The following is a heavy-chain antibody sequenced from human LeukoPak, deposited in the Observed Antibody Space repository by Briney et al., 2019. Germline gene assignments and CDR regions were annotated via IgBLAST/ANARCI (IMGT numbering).Heavy chain of an antibody. CDR2: FSYSGST. Sequence: SETLSLTCTVSGGSISSYCWSWIRQPPGKGLEWIGYFSYSGSTNYNPSLRSRVTISVDTSKNQFSLKLSSVTAADTAVYYCARVPARRVVTTPTYFDFWGQGTLVTVSS. D-gene: IGHD2-21*02. J-gene: IGHJ4*02. CDR3: ARVPARRVVTTPTYFDF. V-gene: IGHV4-59*01. CDR1: GGSISSYC.